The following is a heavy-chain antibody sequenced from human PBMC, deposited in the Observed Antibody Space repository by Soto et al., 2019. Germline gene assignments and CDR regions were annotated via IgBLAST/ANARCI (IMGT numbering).Heavy chain of an antibody. CDR3: ARDKITIFGVVKYYYGMDV. Sequence: SVKVSCKASGGTFSSHAISWVRQAPGQGLEWMGGIIPIFGTANYAQKFQGRVTITADKSTSTAYMELSSLRSEDTAVYYCARDKITIFGVVKYYYGMDVWGQGATVTVSS. V-gene: IGHV1-69*06. CDR2: IIPIFGTA. D-gene: IGHD3-3*01. CDR1: GGTFSSHA. J-gene: IGHJ6*02.